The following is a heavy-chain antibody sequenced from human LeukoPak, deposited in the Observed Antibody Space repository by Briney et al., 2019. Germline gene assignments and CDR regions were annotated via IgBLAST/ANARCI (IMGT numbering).Heavy chain of an antibody. CDR1: GFTFSTYW. CDR3: ARSRFYFDY. J-gene: IGHJ4*02. V-gene: IGHV3-7*01. CDR2: IKPDGSEK. Sequence: QPGGSLRLSCAASGFTFSTYWMGWVRQAPGKGLEWVAKIKPDGSEKDHVDSVKGRFTISRDNAKNSLYPQLNSLRAEDTAVYYCARSRFYFDYWGQGTLVTVSS.